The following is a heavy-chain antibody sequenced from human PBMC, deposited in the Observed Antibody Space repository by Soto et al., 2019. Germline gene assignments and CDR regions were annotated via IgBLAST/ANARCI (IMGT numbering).Heavy chain of an antibody. V-gene: IGHV3-72*01. CDR1: GFTISDHY. Sequence: EVPVVESGGGLVQPGGSLRLSCAGSGFTISDHYMDWVRQAPGKGLEWVGRSRNKSKKYTTEYAASVKGRFTISRDDSKNSLYLQMNSLSTEDTALYYCARISAAVSNAFDVWGQGTMVTVSS. CDR2: SRNKSKKYTT. D-gene: IGHD6-13*01. J-gene: IGHJ3*01. CDR3: ARISAAVSNAFDV.